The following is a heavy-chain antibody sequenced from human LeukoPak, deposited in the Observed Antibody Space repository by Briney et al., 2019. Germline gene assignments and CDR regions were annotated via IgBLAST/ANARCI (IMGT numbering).Heavy chain of an antibody. J-gene: IGHJ4*02. V-gene: IGHV3-30*02. Sequence: PGGSLRLSCAASGFTFSSYGIHWVRQAPGKGLEWVAFIRYDGSNKYYADSVKGRFTISRDNSKNTLYLQMNSLRAEDTAVYYCAKVRDTGYSSGWYDYWGQGTLVTVSS. CDR2: IRYDGSNK. D-gene: IGHD6-19*01. CDR1: GFTFSSYG. CDR3: AKVRDTGYSSGWYDY.